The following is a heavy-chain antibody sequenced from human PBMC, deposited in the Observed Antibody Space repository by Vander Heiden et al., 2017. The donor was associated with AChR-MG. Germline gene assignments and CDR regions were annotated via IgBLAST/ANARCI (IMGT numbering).Heavy chain of an antibody. CDR2: INSDGTLI. V-gene: IGHV3-74*01. J-gene: IGHJ4*02. Sequence: EVPLVESGGGLVQPGGSLRLSCAATGLTFSTDGMHWVRQVPGKGLVWVSRINSDGTLITYADSVKGRFTSSRDNAKKTLYMKMNSLRAEDTAVYYCVRGLGDFWGQGTLVTVSS. CDR3: VRGLGDF. CDR1: GLTFSTDG.